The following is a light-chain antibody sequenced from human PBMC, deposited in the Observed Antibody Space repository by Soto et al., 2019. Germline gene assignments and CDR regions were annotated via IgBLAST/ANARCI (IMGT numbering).Light chain of an antibody. CDR3: QKYGNFWT. CDR1: HNVSSNL. J-gene: IGKJ1*01. V-gene: IGKV3-20*01. Sequence: TVLTQSPGTLSLSPGERANLSCRASHNVSSNLLLWYQQHPGQAPRLLIYGASSRATGIPDRFSGSGSGTDFSLTIRRLEPDDFAVYYCQKYGNFWTFGQGTKVDIK. CDR2: GAS.